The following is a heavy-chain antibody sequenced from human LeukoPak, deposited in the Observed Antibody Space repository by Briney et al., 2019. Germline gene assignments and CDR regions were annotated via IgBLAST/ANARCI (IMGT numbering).Heavy chain of an antibody. CDR1: RFLFGRYA. V-gene: IGHV3-30*04. D-gene: IGHD2-21*02. J-gene: IGHJ4*02. CDR3: ARGPPELYCGGDCSHYFDY. Sequence: GGSLRLSCAASRFLFGRYAIHWVRQAPGKGLEWVAIISYDGKNKYYGDSVKGRFTISRDNSKNTPYLQMNSLRAEDTAVYYCARGPPELYCGGDCSHYFDYWGRGTLVTVSS. CDR2: ISYDGKNK.